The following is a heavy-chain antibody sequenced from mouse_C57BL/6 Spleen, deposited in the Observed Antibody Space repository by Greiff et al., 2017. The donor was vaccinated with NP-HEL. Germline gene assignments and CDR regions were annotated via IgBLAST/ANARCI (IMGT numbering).Heavy chain of an antibody. Sequence: VQLQQSGPVLVKPGASVKMSCKASGYTFTDYYMNWVKQSHGKSLEWIGVINPYNGGTSYNQKFKGKATLTVDKSSSTAYMELNSLTSEDSAVYYCARGSTMVTTGFDYWGQGTTLTVSS. D-gene: IGHD2-2*01. CDR2: INPYNGGT. CDR1: GYTFTDYY. J-gene: IGHJ2*01. CDR3: ARGSTMVTTGFDY. V-gene: IGHV1-19*01.